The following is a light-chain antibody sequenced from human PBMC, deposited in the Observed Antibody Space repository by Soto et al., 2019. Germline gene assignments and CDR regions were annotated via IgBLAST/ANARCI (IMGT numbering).Light chain of an antibody. CDR2: EVS. V-gene: IGLV2-14*01. J-gene: IGLJ1*01. Sequence: QSVLTQPASVSGSPGQSVTISCTGTSSDIADSDYVSWYQQHPGKAPKLLIYEVSNRPSGVSNRFSGSKSGNTASLTISGLQAEDEADYYCSSFTSTSSYVFGIGTKVTVL. CDR3: SSFTSTSSYV. CDR1: SSDIADSDY.